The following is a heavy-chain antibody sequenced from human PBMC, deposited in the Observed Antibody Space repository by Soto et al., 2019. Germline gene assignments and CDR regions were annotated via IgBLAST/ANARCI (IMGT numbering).Heavy chain of an antibody. CDR3: ARVAARHYDFWSGYYGDFDY. Sequence: SETLSLTCTVSGGSISSYYWSWIRQPPGKGLEWIGYIYYSGSTNYNPSLKSRVTISVDTSKNQFSLKLSSVTAADTAVYYCARVAARHYDFWSGYYGDFDYWGQGTLVTVSS. V-gene: IGHV4-59*01. J-gene: IGHJ4*02. CDR1: GGSISSYY. CDR2: IYYSGST. D-gene: IGHD3-3*01.